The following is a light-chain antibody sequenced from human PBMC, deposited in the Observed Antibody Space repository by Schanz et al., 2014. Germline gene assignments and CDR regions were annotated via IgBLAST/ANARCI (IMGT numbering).Light chain of an antibody. CDR1: SSNIGAGYD. J-gene: IGLJ2*01. V-gene: IGLV1-40*01. CDR3: SSYAGIVATVI. Sequence: QSVLTQPPSVSGAPGQRVTISCTGSSSNIGAGYDVHWYQQLPGTAPKLLIYGNSNRPSGVPDRFSGSKSGTSASLAITGLQAEDEADYYCSSYAGIVATVIFGGGTKLTVL. CDR2: GNS.